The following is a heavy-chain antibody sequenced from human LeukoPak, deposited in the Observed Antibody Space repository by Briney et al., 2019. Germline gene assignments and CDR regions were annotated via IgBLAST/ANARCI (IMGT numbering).Heavy chain of an antibody. CDR1: GFSLSTSGVG. CDR2: IYWDDDK. Sequence: SGPTLVKPTRTLALTCTFSGFSLSTSGVGVGWVRQSPGKALEWLALIYWDDDKRYNSSLKSRLTITKDTSKNQVVLTMTNVDPVDTATSSCVHRRIYSPFDYWGQGALVTVSS. D-gene: IGHD5-18*01. J-gene: IGHJ4*02. CDR3: VHRRIYSPFDY. V-gene: IGHV2-5*02.